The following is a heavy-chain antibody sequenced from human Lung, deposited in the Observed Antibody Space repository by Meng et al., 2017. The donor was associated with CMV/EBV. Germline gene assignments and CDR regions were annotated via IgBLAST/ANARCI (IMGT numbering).Heavy chain of an antibody. J-gene: IGHJ4*02. V-gene: IGHV3-72*01. CDR2: TKNKPNSYST. CDR1: GFTFSDHY. Sequence: GGSLRLSCEVSGFTFSDHYMDWVRQAPGKGLEWVGRTKNKPNSYSTEYAASVKGRFTISRDNSKNSLYLQMDSLKTEDTAVYFCTGSMVGATGRPPYFFVYWGQGTLVTVSS. D-gene: IGHD1-26*01. CDR3: TGSMVGATGRPPYFFVY.